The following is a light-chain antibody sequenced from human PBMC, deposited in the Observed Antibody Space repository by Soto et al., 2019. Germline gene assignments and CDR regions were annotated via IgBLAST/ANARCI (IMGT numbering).Light chain of an antibody. CDR3: QQYGSTPRT. Sequence: EIVLTQSPGTLSLSPGERATLSCRASQSVSSSYLAWYQQKPGQAPRLLIYGASSMASGVPHRFSGSGSGTDFTLTISRLEPEDFAVYYCQQYGSTPRTFGQGTKVDNK. V-gene: IGKV3-20*01. CDR1: QSVSSSY. J-gene: IGKJ1*01. CDR2: GAS.